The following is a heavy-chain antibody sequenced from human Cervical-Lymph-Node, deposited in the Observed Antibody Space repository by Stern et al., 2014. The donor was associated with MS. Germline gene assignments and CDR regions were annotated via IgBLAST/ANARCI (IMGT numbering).Heavy chain of an antibody. Sequence: EMQLEESGGGLVKPGGSLRLPCAASGFTFSSYSMNWVRQAPGKGLEWVGSISSGGSYIYYADSLKGRFTISRDNAKNSLYLQMNSLRAEDTAVYYCARGRGGNYRYYFDYWGQGTLVTVSS. D-gene: IGHD4-23*01. J-gene: IGHJ4*02. CDR2: ISSGGSYI. CDR1: GFTFSSYS. V-gene: IGHV3-21*01. CDR3: ARGRGGNYRYYFDY.